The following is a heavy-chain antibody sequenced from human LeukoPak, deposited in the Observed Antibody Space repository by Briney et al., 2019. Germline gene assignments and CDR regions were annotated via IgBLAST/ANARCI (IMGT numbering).Heavy chain of an antibody. CDR3: AKSKRGIAVAEDY. V-gene: IGHV1-2*02. Sequence: ASVKVSCKASGYTSTGYYMHWVRQAPGQGLEWMGWINPNSGGTNYAQKFQGRVNMTRDTSISTAYMELSRLRSDDTAVYYCAKSKRGIAVAEDYWGQGTLVTVSS. D-gene: IGHD6-19*01. CDR2: INPNSGGT. CDR1: GYTSTGYY. J-gene: IGHJ4*02.